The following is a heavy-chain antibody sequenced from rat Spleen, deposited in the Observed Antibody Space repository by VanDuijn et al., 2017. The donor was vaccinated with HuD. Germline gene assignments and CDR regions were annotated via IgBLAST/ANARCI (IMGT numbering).Heavy chain of an antibody. CDR2: MWTGGST. Sequence: QVQLKESGPGPVQPSQTLSLTCTVSGFSLTSYHVSWVRQPPGKGLEWMGVMWTGGSTAYNSLPKSRLSISRDTSKSQVFLKMNSLQPEDTATYYCARYSTSYVMDAWGQGASVTVSS. D-gene: IGHD1-2*01. CDR1: GFSLTSYH. CDR3: ARYSTSYVMDA. V-gene: IGHV2-43*01. J-gene: IGHJ4*01.